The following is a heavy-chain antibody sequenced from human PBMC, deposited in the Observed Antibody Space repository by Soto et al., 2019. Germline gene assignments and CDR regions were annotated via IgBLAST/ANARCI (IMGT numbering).Heavy chain of an antibody. J-gene: IGHJ3*02. CDR2: MYHTGNT. D-gene: IGHD3-22*01. Sequence: SETLSLTCDGSGGSINSGGYSWSWIRQPPGKGLEWIGYMYHTGNTYYNPSLKSRVTISVDRSKNQFSLKLTSVTAADTAVYYCARAYYYDTSGYSYEAFDIWGQGTMVTVSS. V-gene: IGHV4-30-2*01. CDR1: GGSINSGGYS. CDR3: ARAYYYDTSGYSYEAFDI.